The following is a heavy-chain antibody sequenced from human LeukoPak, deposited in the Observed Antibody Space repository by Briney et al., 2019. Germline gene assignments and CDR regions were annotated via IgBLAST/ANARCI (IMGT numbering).Heavy chain of an antibody. CDR2: ISTTGTTV. CDR1: GFTFSTYD. J-gene: IGHJ5*02. V-gene: IGHV3-48*02. Sequence: GGSLRLSCAASGFTFSTYDMNWVRQAPGKGLEWVSHISTTGTTVYYADSVKGRFTISRDNAQNSLHLQMNSLRDGDTAVYYCARGFAGFDPWGQGTLVTVSS. CDR3: ARGFAGFDP.